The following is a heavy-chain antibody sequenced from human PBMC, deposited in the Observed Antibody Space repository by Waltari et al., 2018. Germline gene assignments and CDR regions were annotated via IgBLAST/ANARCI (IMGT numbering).Heavy chain of an antibody. D-gene: IGHD6-6*01. CDR1: GYTFTTYY. CDR2: IHPSGGST. V-gene: IGHV1-46*01. CDR3: ARESIAARTFGY. Sequence: QVQLVQSGAEVKKPGASVKVSCEASGYTFTTYYMHWVRQAPGQGLEWMGGIHPSGGSTDDAQRFQGRVTMTRDTSTSTVYMELSSLKSEDTAVYYCARESIAARTFGYWGQGTLVTVSS. J-gene: IGHJ4*02.